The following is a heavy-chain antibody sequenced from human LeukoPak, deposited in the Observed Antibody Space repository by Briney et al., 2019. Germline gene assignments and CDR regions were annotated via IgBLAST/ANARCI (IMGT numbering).Heavy chain of an antibody. Sequence: GGSLRLSCAASGFTFSSYAMHWVRQAPGKGLERVAVISYDGSNKYYADSVKGRFTISRDNSKNTLYLQMNSLRAEDTAVYYCAREGDSSGWFTEYYFDYWGQGTLVTVSS. CDR1: GFTFSSYA. CDR2: ISYDGSNK. D-gene: IGHD6-19*01. V-gene: IGHV3-30-3*01. J-gene: IGHJ4*02. CDR3: AREGDSSGWFTEYYFDY.